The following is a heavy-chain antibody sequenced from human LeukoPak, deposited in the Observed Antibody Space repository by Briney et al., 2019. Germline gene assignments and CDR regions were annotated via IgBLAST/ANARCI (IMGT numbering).Heavy chain of an antibody. V-gene: IGHV1-24*01. J-gene: IGHJ4*02. CDR1: GYSLIDLS. D-gene: IGHD6-13*01. Sequence: ASVKVSCTASGYSLIDLSMHWVRQAPGKGLEWMGGYDPEDGETIYAQKFQGRVTMTEDTSTDSAYMELSSLRSEDTAVYYCATLTGRTAAAGPFDYWGQGTLVTVSS. CDR2: YDPEDGET. CDR3: ATLTGRTAAAGPFDY.